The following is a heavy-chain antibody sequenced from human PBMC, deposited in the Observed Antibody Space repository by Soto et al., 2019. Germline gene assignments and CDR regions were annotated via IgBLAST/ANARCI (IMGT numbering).Heavy chain of an antibody. CDR1: GGSISGSY. CDR2: VYYTGST. CDR3: ARSVAVPGAHIDY. V-gene: IGHV4-59*01. J-gene: IGHJ4*02. D-gene: IGHD6-19*01. Sequence: PSETLSLTCSVSGGSISGSYWSWIRQSPGKGLEWLGYVYYTGSTNYSPSLRSRVSISVDTSKNEFSLRLSSVTAADTAVYFCARSVAVPGAHIDYRGQETQDTVSS.